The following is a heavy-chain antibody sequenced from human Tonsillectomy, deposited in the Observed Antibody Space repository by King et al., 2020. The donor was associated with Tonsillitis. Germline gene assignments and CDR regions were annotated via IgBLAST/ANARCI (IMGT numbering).Heavy chain of an antibody. CDR3: ARSEYYSDNDVYYFPRNWFDL. CDR1: GYTFTHFA. V-gene: IGHV7-4-1*02. CDR2: INGNTRNP. J-gene: IGHJ5*02. D-gene: IGHD3-22*01. Sequence: VQLVQSGSELKEPGASVKISCKASGYTFTHFAMNWVRQAPGQGPEWVGWINGNTRNPTNARGFTVRAFFSLHASVSTVYLQISSLKAPDTAVYVCARSEYYSDNDVYYFPRNWFDLWGQGTLVTVSS.